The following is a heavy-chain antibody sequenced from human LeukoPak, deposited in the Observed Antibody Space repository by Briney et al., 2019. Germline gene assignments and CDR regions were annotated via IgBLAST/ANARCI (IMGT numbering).Heavy chain of an antibody. CDR3: ARAGGPGTVDY. J-gene: IGHJ4*02. Sequence: LGGSLRLSCEASGFTFSDYWMSWVRQAPGKGLEWVANINHDGRETYYVDSVKGRFTISRDNAKNSLFLQMNSLRVEDTAVYYCARAGGPGTVDYWGQGTLLTVSS. V-gene: IGHV3-7*03. CDR1: GFTFSDYW. D-gene: IGHD1-26*01. CDR2: INHDGRET.